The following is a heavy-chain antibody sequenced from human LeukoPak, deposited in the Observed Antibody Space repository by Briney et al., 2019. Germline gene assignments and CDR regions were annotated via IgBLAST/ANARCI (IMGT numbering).Heavy chain of an antibody. J-gene: IGHJ6*03. Sequence: KPSETLSLTCTVSGGSISSYFWSWIRQPAGKGLEWIGRIYTGGTTNYNPSLKSRVTMSVDTSKNQFSLKLSSVTAADTAIYYCAKSVPVAAAGMYYYYMDVWGKGTTVTVSS. V-gene: IGHV4-4*07. CDR2: IYTGGTT. CDR1: GGSISSYF. D-gene: IGHD6-13*01. CDR3: AKSVPVAAAGMYYYYMDV.